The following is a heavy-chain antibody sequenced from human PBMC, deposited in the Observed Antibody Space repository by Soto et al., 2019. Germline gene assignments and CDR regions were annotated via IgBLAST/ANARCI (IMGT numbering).Heavy chain of an antibody. CDR2: IYPGDHET. CDR3: ARSPRSSPYFDY. V-gene: IGHV5-51*01. CDR1: GYTFSNFW. Sequence: GESLKISCRCSGYTFSNFWIAWVRHLPGKGLEWMGIIYPGDHETRYSPSFHGKVTISTDKSINTAYLQWSSLEASDSAFYYCARSPRSSPYFDYWGQGALVTVSS. D-gene: IGHD6-13*01. J-gene: IGHJ4*02.